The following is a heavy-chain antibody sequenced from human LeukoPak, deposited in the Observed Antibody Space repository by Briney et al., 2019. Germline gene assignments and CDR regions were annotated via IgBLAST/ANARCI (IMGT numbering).Heavy chain of an antibody. CDR1: GGTFSSYA. CDR3: ARDPVFPKQWLVHNWFDP. J-gene: IGHJ5*02. CDR2: IIPIFGTA. D-gene: IGHD6-19*01. V-gene: IGHV1-69*05. Sequence: SVKVSCKASGGTFSSYAISWVRQAPGQGLEWMGRIIPIFGTANYAQKFQGRVTITTDESTSTAYMELSSLRSEDTAVYYCARDPVFPKQWLVHNWFDPWGQGTLVTASS.